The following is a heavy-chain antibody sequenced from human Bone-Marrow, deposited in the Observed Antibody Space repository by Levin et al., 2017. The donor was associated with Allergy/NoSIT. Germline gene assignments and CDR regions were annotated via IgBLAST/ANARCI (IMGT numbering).Heavy chain of an antibody. CDR3: ARDAYLLDDGKNAGELKQNWFDP. V-gene: IGHV1-69*13. CDR1: GGTFSSYA. J-gene: IGHJ5*02. CDR2: IIPIFGTA. D-gene: IGHD1-7*01. Sequence: VASVKVSCKASGGTFSSYAISWVRQAPGQGLEWMGGIIPIFGTANYAQKFQGRVTITADESTSTAYMELSSLRSEDTAVYYCARDAYLLDDGKNAGELKQNWFDPWGQGTLVTVSS.